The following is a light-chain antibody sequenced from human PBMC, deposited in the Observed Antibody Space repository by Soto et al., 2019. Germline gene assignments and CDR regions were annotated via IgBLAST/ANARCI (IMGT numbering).Light chain of an antibody. CDR1: SSDVGVYKY. Sequence: QSVLIQPRSVSGSPGQSVTISCTGTSSDVGVYKYVSWYRQHPGKAPKLMMYDVMTRPSGVPDRFSGSKSGNTASLTISGLQAEDEAYYYCCSYAGDYTLVFGSGTKLTLL. CDR2: DVM. J-gene: IGLJ1*01. V-gene: IGLV2-11*01. CDR3: CSYAGDYTLV.